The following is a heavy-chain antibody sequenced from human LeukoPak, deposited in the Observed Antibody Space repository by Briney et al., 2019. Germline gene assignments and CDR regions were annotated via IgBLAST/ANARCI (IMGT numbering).Heavy chain of an antibody. Sequence: PSETLSLTCTVSGGSVSSGSYYWSWIRQPPGKGLEWIGYIYYSGSTNYNPSLKSRVTISVDTSKNQFSLKLSPVTAADTAVYYCARAPITMVRGVVSGRYFDLWGRGTLVTVSS. CDR1: GGSVSSGSYY. CDR2: IYYSGST. J-gene: IGHJ2*01. V-gene: IGHV4-61*01. CDR3: ARAPITMVRGVVSGRYFDL. D-gene: IGHD3-10*01.